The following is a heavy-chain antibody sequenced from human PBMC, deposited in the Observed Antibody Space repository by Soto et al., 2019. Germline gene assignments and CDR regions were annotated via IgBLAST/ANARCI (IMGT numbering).Heavy chain of an antibody. D-gene: IGHD3-10*01. V-gene: IGHV3-23*01. CDR1: GFTFSSYA. CDR3: ARWRYGSGSYYNVP. CDR2: ISGSGGST. J-gene: IGHJ4*02. Sequence: GSLRLSCAASGFTFSSYAMSWVRQAPGKGLEWVSAISGSGGSTYYADSVKGRFTISRDNSKNTLYLQMNSLRAEDTAVYYCARWRYGSGSYYNVPWGQGTLVTVSS.